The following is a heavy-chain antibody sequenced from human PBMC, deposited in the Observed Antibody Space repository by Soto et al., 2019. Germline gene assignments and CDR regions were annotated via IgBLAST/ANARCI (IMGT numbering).Heavy chain of an antibody. CDR2: INHTGGS. CDR3: AREVGYYSATRRNLYFDY. J-gene: IGHJ4*02. Sequence: SETLSLTCAVSGVSFSGYYWSWVRQTPGKGLEWIGDINHTGGSNYNPSLKSRVMISVDTAKTQFSLNVTSVTAADTAVYYCAREVGYYSATRRNLYFDYWGPGTLVTVSS. D-gene: IGHD2-2*01. CDR1: GVSFSGYY. V-gene: IGHV4-34*01.